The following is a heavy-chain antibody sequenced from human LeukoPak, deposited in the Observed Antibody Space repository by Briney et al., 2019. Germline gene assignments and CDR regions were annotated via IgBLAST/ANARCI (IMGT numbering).Heavy chain of an antibody. V-gene: IGHV1-2*02. Sequence: VASVKVSCKASGYTFTGYYMHWVRQAPGQGLEWMGWINPNSGGTNYAQKFQGRVTMTRDTSISTAYMELSRLRSDDTAVYYCARDFQDVTTEIGYWGRGTLVTVSS. J-gene: IGHJ4*02. CDR3: ARDFQDVTTEIGY. CDR2: INPNSGGT. D-gene: IGHD4-17*01. CDR1: GYTFTGYY.